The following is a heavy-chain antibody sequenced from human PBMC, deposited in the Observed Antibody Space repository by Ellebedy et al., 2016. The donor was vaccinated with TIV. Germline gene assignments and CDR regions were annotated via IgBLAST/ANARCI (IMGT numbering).Heavy chain of an antibody. V-gene: IGHV3-53*01. Sequence: GESLKISXAASGFTVSSNYMSWVRQAPGKGLEWVSVIYSGGSTYYADSVKGRFTISRDNSKNTLYLQMNSLRAEDTAVYYCASRSRIAAGMDVWGQGTTVTVSS. J-gene: IGHJ6*02. CDR1: GFTVSSNY. CDR3: ASRSRIAAGMDV. D-gene: IGHD6-13*01. CDR2: IYSGGST.